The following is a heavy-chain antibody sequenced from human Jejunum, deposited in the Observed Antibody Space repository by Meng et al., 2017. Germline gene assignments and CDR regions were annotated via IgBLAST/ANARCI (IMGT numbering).Heavy chain of an antibody. Sequence: GSLRLSCTVSGGSMNPYYWSWIRQSPGKGLEWIAYIYYSASTRYNPSLKSRVTISEDTSKNQVSLKLSSVTAADTAVYYCARGKSIYYFDYWGQGKVVTVSS. CDR2: IYYSAST. V-gene: IGHV4-59*01. J-gene: IGHJ4*02. CDR3: ARGKSIYYFDY. CDR1: GGSMNPYY. D-gene: IGHD2/OR15-2a*01.